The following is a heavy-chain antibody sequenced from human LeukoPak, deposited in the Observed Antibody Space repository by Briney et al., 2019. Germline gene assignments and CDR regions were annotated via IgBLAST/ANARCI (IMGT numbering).Heavy chain of an antibody. CDR1: GFTFTSSA. CDR3: AAGAQPYSHGDYRPWYFDL. D-gene: IGHD4-17*01. V-gene: IGHV1-58*02. J-gene: IGHJ2*01. Sequence: SVKVSCKDSGFTFTSSAMQWVRQADGQRLEWIGWIVVGSGNTNYAQKFQERVTITTDMSRSTVYMELSSLRSEDTAVYYCAAGAQPYSHGDYRPWYFDLWGRGTLVTVSS. CDR2: IVVGSGNT.